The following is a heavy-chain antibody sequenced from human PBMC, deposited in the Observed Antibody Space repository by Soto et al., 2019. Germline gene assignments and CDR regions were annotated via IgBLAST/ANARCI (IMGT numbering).Heavy chain of an antibody. V-gene: IGHV5-10-1*01. D-gene: IGHD2-21*01. Sequence: GQSRKNCCKGSGYSFTSYWINWVRQMPGKGLEWMGRIDPSDSYTNYSPSFQGHVTISADKSISTAYLQWSSLKASDTALYYCARTSYSHISDKGTVRTLS. CDR3: ARTSYSHI. CDR2: IDPSDSYT. J-gene: IGHJ3*02. CDR1: GYSFTSYW.